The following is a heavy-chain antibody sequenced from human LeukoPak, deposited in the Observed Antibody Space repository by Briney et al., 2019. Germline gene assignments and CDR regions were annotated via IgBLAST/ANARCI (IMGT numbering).Heavy chain of an antibody. V-gene: IGHV3-48*01. Sequence: GGSLRLSCAASGFTFSSYNMNWVRQAPGKGLEWVSYISDSSTTIYYADSVKGRFTISRDNAKNSLYLQMNSLRVEDTAVYYCARDSKRGYSSNFDYWGQGTLVTVSS. CDR3: ARDSKRGYSSNFDY. J-gene: IGHJ4*02. CDR2: ISDSSTTI. D-gene: IGHD5-18*01. CDR1: GFTFSSYN.